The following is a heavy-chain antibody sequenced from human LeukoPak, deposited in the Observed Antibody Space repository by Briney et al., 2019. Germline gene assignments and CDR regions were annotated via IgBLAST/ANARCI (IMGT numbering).Heavy chain of an antibody. J-gene: IGHJ3*02. D-gene: IGHD3-9*01. CDR3: ARENNILTGYNNDAFDI. CDR2: ISAYNGNT. CDR1: GYTFTSYG. Sequence: ASVKVSCKASGYTFTSYGISWVRQAPGQGLEWMGWISAYNGNTNYAQKLQGRVTMTTDTSTSTACMELRSLRSDDTAVYYCARENNILTGYNNDAFDIWGQGTMVTVSS. V-gene: IGHV1-18*01.